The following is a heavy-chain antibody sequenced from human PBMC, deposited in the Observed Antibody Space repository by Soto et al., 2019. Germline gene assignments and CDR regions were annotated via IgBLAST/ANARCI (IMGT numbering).Heavy chain of an antibody. V-gene: IGHV3-21*01. D-gene: IGHD6-13*01. Sequence: EVQLVESGGGLVKPGESLRLSCAASGFTFSSYSMNWVRQAPGKGLEWVSSISSSSSYIYYADSVKGRFTISRDNAKNSLYLQMNSLRAEDTAVYYCARDRYGVAAAGTSYYYYGMDVW. J-gene: IGHJ6*01. CDR3: ARDRYGVAAAGTSYYYYGMDV. CDR2: ISSSSSYI. CDR1: GFTFSSYS.